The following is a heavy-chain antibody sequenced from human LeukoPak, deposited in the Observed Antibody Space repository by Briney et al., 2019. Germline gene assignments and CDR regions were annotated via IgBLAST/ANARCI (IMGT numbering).Heavy chain of an antibody. D-gene: IGHD6-13*01. Sequence: QPGGSLRLSCAASGFTFSTYAMSWVRQAPGRGLEWVSGISGSGDATYYADSVKGRFTISRDNSKNTLYLQMNSLRAEDTAVYYCARVNSIIWSRRLYWYFDLWGRGTLVTVSS. CDR1: GFTFSTYA. CDR3: ARVNSIIWSRRLYWYFDL. J-gene: IGHJ2*01. V-gene: IGHV3-23*01. CDR2: ISGSGDAT.